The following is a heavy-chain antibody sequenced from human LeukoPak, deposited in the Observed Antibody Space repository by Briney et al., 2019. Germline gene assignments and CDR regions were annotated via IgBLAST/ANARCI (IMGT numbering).Heavy chain of an antibody. CDR1: GGSISSYY. Sequence: SETLSLTCTVSGGSISSYYWSWIRQPPGKGLEWIGSIYHSGSTYYNPSLKSRVTISVDTSKNQFSLKLSSVTAADTAVYYCATVYYYDSSGQFDYWGQGTLVTVSS. CDR2: IYHSGST. D-gene: IGHD3-22*01. V-gene: IGHV4-59*04. CDR3: ATVYYYDSSGQFDY. J-gene: IGHJ4*02.